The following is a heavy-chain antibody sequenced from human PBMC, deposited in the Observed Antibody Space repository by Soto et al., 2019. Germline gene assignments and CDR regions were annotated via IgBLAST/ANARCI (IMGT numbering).Heavy chain of an antibody. J-gene: IGHJ3*02. Sequence: ASVKVSCKASGYTFTSYGISWVRQAPGQGLEWMGWISAYNGNTNYAQKLQGRVTMTTDTSTITAYMELRSLRSDDTAVYYCARAGDYYDSSGYYYAFDIWGQGTMVNVSS. CDR1: GYTFTSYG. D-gene: IGHD3-22*01. CDR3: ARAGDYYDSSGYYYAFDI. CDR2: ISAYNGNT. V-gene: IGHV1-18*01.